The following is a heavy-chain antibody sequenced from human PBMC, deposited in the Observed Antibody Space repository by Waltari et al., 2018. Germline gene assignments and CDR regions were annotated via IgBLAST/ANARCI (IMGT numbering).Heavy chain of an antibody. V-gene: IGHV3-21*01. D-gene: IGHD3-3*01. Sequence: EVQLVESGGGLVKPGGSLRLSCAASGFTFSSYSMNWVRQAPGKGLEWVSSISSSSSYIYYADSVKGRFTISRDNAKNSLYLQMNSLRAEDTAVYYCARDLFVSPGNPFDYWGQGTLVTVSS. CDR3: ARDLFVSPGNPFDY. CDR1: GFTFSSYS. CDR2: ISSSSSYI. J-gene: IGHJ4*02.